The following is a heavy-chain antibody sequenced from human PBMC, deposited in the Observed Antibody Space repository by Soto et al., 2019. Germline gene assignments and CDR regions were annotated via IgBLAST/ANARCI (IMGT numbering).Heavy chain of an antibody. CDR1: GGSFSGYY. V-gene: IGHV4-34*01. Sequence: PSETLSLTCAVYGGSFSGYYWSWIRQPPGKGLEWIGEINHSGSTNYNPSLKSRVTISVDTSKNQFSLKLSSVTAADTAVYYCARAASRYCSGGGCYSGRDYWGQGTRVTVSS. J-gene: IGHJ4*02. D-gene: IGHD2-15*01. CDR2: INHSGST. CDR3: ARAASRYCSGGGCYSGRDY.